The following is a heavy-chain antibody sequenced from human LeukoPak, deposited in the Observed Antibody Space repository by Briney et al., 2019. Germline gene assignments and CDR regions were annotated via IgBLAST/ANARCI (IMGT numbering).Heavy chain of an antibody. Sequence: PGGSLRLSCAASGFTFSSYSMNWVRQAPGKGLEWVSYISSSSSTIYYADSVKGRFTISRDNAKNSLYLQMNILRAEDTAVYYCASPTNVGYWGQGTLVTVSS. D-gene: IGHD3-16*01. CDR3: ASPTNVGY. V-gene: IGHV3-48*01. J-gene: IGHJ4*02. CDR1: GFTFSSYS. CDR2: ISSSSSTI.